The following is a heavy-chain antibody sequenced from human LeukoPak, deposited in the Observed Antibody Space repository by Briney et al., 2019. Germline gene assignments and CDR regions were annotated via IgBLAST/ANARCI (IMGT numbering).Heavy chain of an antibody. J-gene: IGHJ4*02. Sequence: ASVKVSCKASGGTFSSYAISWVRQAPGQGLEWMGRIIPILGIANYAQKFQGRVTITADKSTSTAYMELSSLRSEDTAEYYCARRSGHDGMVRGVNDDYWGQGTLVTVSS. V-gene: IGHV1-69*04. CDR3: ARRSGHDGMVRGVNDDY. D-gene: IGHD3-10*01. CDR1: GGTFSSYA. CDR2: IIPILGIA.